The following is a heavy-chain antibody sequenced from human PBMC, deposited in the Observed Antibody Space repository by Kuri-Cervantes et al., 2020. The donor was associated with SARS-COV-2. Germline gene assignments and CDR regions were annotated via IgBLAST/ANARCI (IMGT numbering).Heavy chain of an antibody. CDR2: IRSDGSKK. CDR3: ARDPRTLVHYYYYGMDV. J-gene: IGHJ6*02. V-gene: IGHV3-30*02. D-gene: IGHD2-8*02. CDR1: GFTFSSYG. Sequence: GGSLRLSCGASGFTFSSYGMHWVRQAPGKGLEWVAFIRSDGSKKFYADSVKGRFTLSRDNAKNSLYLQMNSLRAEDTAVYYCARDPRTLVHYYYYGMDVWGQGTTVTVSS.